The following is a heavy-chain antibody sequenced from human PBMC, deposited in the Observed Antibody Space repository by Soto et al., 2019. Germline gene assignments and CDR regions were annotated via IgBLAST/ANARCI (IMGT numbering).Heavy chain of an antibody. V-gene: IGHV4-4*07. CDR3: AREPLAHSYFDL. CDR1: GGSMNNYY. Sequence: ASETLSLTCNVSGGSMNNYYWSWIRQPAGKGLEWIGRIYFRGSSIINPSLRGRVTMSMDTSKNQFSLRLTSVTAADTAVYFCAREPLAHSYFDLWGQGTLVTVSS. CDR2: IYFRGSS. J-gene: IGHJ4*02.